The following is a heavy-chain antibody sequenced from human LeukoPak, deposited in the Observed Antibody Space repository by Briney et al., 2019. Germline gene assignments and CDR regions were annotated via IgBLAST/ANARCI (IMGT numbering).Heavy chain of an antibody. CDR2: IIPIFGTA. CDR3: ARGSLITMVRGVSEFDY. D-gene: IGHD3-10*01. Sequence: GASVKVSCKASGGTFSSYAISWVRQAPGQGLEWMGGIIPIFGTANYAQKFQGRVTITADESTSTAYMELSSLRSEDTAVYYCARGSLITMVRGVSEFDYWGQGTLVTVSS. CDR1: GGTFSSYA. V-gene: IGHV1-69*13. J-gene: IGHJ4*02.